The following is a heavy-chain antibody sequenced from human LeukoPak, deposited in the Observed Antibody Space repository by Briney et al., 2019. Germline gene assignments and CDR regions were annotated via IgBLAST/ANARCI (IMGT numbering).Heavy chain of an antibody. J-gene: IGHJ3*02. Sequence: GGSLKISCKGSGYSFTSYWIGWVRQMPGKGLEWMGIIYPGDSDTRYSPSFQGQVTISADKSISTAYLQWSSLKASDTAMYYCASYYDSSGSTSGNAFDIWGQGTMVTVSS. V-gene: IGHV5-51*01. D-gene: IGHD3-22*01. CDR2: IYPGDSDT. CDR1: GYSFTSYW. CDR3: ASYYDSSGSTSGNAFDI.